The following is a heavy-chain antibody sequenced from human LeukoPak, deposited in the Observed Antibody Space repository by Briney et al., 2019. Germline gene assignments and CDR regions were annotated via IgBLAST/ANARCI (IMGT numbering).Heavy chain of an antibody. J-gene: IGHJ3*02. Sequence: ASVNVSCKASGGAFSIYAFSWVRQAPGQGLEWMGGIIPMFGTPSYAQKFQGRVTITADESTSTAYMELSSLRSEDTAVYYCARDLKEWQLVSDSDAFDIWGQGTMVTVSS. CDR2: IIPMFGTP. D-gene: IGHD6-6*01. V-gene: IGHV1-69*01. CDR3: ARDLKEWQLVSDSDAFDI. CDR1: GGAFSIYA.